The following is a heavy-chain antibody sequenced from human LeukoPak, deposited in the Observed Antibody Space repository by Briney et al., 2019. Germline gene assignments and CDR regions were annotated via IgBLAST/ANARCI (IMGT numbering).Heavy chain of an antibody. Sequence: PSETLSLTCTVSGGSISSSSYYWGWIRQPPGKGLEWIGYIYYSGSTYYNPSLKSRVTISVDTSKNQFSLKLSSVTAADTAVYYCARVSREDTAMVNYFDYWGQGTLVTVSS. V-gene: IGHV4-30-4*08. CDR3: ARVSREDTAMVNYFDY. D-gene: IGHD5-18*01. CDR2: IYYSGST. CDR1: GGSISSSSYY. J-gene: IGHJ4*02.